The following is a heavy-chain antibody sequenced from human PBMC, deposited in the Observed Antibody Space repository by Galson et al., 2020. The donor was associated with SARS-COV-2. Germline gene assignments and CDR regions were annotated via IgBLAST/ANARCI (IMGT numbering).Heavy chain of an antibody. CDR2: ISYDGSNT. J-gene: IGHJ6*02. CDR1: GFTFSSYG. Sequence: TGGSLRLSCAASGFTFSSYGMHWVRQAPGKGLEWVAAISYDGSNTYYADSVKGRFTISRDNSKNTLYLQMNSLRAEDTAVYYCAACIVGATKREYYYYYGMDVWGQGTTVTVSS. CDR3: AACIVGATKREYYYYYGMDV. D-gene: IGHD1-26*01. V-gene: IGHV3-30*03.